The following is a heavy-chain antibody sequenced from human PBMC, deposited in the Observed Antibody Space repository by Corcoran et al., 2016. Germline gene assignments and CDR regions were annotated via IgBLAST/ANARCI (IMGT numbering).Heavy chain of an antibody. CDR1: GFTFSSYG. J-gene: IGHJ5*02. Sequence: HVQLVESGGGVVQPGRSLRLSCTASGFTFSSYGMHWVRQAPGEGLEWVSIIWYAGSKKYYADSVKGRINISRDKSRNTVYLEMNSLRDEDTAVYYCRRDANHGRPNWFDPGGHGTVVTVYS. CDR2: IWYAGSKK. CDR3: RRDANHGRPNWFDP. V-gene: IGHV3-33*01.